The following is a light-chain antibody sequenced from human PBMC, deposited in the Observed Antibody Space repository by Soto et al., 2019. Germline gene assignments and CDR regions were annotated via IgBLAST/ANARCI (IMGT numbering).Light chain of an antibody. CDR1: SGGIASNY. CDR3: QAYDDSLTAFV. Sequence: NFMLTQPHSVSESPGETVTISCTRTSGGIASNYVQWYQQRPGSAPTIVIYEHNQRPSGVPDRFSGSKSGTSASLAITGLQAEDEADYYCQAYDDSLTAFVFGGGTKVTVL. CDR2: EHN. V-gene: IGLV6-57*04. J-gene: IGLJ3*02.